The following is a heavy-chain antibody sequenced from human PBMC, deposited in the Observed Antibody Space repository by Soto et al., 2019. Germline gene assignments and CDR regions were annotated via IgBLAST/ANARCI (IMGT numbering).Heavy chain of an antibody. V-gene: IGHV1-18*01. CDR1: GYTFTSYG. CDR2: ISAYNGNT. J-gene: IGHJ3*02. Sequence: ASVKVSCKASGYTFTSYGISWVRQAPGQGLEWMGWISAYNGNTNYAQKLQGRVTMTTDTSTSTAYMELRRLRSDDTAVYYCAREGIYCSSTSCYRERAFDIWGQGTMVTVSS. CDR3: AREGIYCSSTSCYRERAFDI. D-gene: IGHD2-2*01.